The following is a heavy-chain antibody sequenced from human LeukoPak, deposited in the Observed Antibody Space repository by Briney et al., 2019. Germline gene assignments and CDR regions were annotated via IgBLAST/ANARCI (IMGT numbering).Heavy chain of an antibody. Sequence: SETLSLTCAVSGGSFSGYCWSWIRQPPGKGLEWIGEINHSGRTSYNPSLKSRVSISLDTSKNQFSLKLTSVTAADTAVYYCARARSGSYGYSSGWYNSWGQGTLVTVSS. CDR3: ARARSGSYGYSSGWYNS. CDR2: INHSGRT. V-gene: IGHV4-34*01. D-gene: IGHD6-19*01. J-gene: IGHJ5*02. CDR1: GGSFSGYC.